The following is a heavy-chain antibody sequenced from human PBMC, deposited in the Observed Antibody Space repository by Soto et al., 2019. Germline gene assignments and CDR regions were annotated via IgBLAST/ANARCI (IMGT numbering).Heavy chain of an antibody. CDR2: MNPNSGNT. CDR1: GYTFTSYD. D-gene: IGHD6-13*01. Sequence: AASVKVSCKASGYTFTSYDINWVRQATGQGLEWMGWMNPNSGNTGYAQKFQGRVTMTRNTSISTAYMELSSLRSEDTAVYYCARGSSSWPYYYYGMDVWGQGTTVTVSS. J-gene: IGHJ6*02. CDR3: ARGSSSWPYYYYGMDV. V-gene: IGHV1-8*01.